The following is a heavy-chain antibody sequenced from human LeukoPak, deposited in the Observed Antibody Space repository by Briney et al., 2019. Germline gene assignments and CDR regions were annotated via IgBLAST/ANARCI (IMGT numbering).Heavy chain of an antibody. V-gene: IGHV4-59*01. Sequence: PSETLSLTCTVSGGSISSYYWSWIRQPPGKGLEWIGYIYYSGSTNYNPSLKSRVTISVDTSKNQFSLKLSSVTAADTAVYYCARVLGYCSSTSCLPRFDPWGQGTLVTVSS. CDR3: ARVLGYCSSTSCLPRFDP. J-gene: IGHJ5*02. D-gene: IGHD2-2*01. CDR1: GGSISSYY. CDR2: IYYSGST.